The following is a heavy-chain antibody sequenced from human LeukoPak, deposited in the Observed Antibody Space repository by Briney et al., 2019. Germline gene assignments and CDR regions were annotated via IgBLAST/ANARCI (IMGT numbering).Heavy chain of an antibody. CDR3: ARDGTLGYCSGGSCLDAFDI. J-gene: IGHJ3*02. CDR1: GGSIRSNSYY. D-gene: IGHD2-15*01. V-gene: IGHV4-39*07. Sequence: SETLSLTCTVSGGSIRSNSYYWGWIRQPPGKGLEWIGSIYFSGNTYYNPSLKSRVTISVDTSKNQFSLKLSSVTAADTAVYYCARDGTLGYCSGGSCLDAFDIWGQGTMVTVSS. CDR2: IYFSGNT.